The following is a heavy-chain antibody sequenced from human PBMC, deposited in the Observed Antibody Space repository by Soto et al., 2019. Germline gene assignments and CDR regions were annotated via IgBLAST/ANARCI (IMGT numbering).Heavy chain of an antibody. Sequence: QVQLVQSGPEVKKPGASVKVSCKGSGYTFSNYGVTWVRPAPGQGLERLGRVTAYNRNTDYAQKFNDRATMTIDTLTNSAYFELRGLTPDATAVYYCARDTRWGPLLYWGQGTLVVVSP. CDR1: GYTFSNYG. CDR2: VTAYNRNT. V-gene: IGHV1-18*01. J-gene: IGHJ4*02. CDR3: ARDTRWGPLLY. D-gene: IGHD2-21*02.